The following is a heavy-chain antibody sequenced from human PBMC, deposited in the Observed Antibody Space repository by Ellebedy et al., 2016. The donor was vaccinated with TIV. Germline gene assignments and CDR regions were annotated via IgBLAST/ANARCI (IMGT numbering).Heavy chain of an antibody. V-gene: IGHV4-34*01. Sequence: SETLSLTXAVYGGSFSGYYWSWIRQPPGKGLEWIGEINHSGSTNYNPSLKSRVTISVDKSKNQFSLKLSSVTAADTAVYYCARAPASIAAEGNWFDPWGQGTLVTVSS. CDR2: INHSGST. J-gene: IGHJ5*02. CDR1: GGSFSGYY. CDR3: ARAPASIAAEGNWFDP. D-gene: IGHD6-13*01.